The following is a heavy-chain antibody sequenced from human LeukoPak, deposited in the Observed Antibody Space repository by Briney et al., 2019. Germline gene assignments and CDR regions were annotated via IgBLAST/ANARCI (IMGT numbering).Heavy chain of an antibody. CDR2: INPSGST. CDR3: ARGRYHGFAYYMDV. J-gene: IGHJ6*03. V-gene: IGHV4-34*01. CDR1: GGSFSGYY. Sequence: PSETLSLTCTVYGGSFSGYYWSWIRQPPGKGLEWIGEINPSGSTNYNPSLKSRVTMSVDTSKNQFSLNLSSVTAADTAVYYCARGRYHGFAYYMDVWGKGTTVTVSS. D-gene: IGHD1-14*01.